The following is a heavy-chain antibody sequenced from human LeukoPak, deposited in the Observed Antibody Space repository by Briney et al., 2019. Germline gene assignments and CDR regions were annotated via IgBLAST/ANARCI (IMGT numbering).Heavy chain of an antibody. CDR1: GFTVNITY. D-gene: IGHD2-15*01. V-gene: IGHV3-66*01. CDR3: ARDCPYCSGGTSDASDI. J-gene: IGHJ3*02. Sequence: GGSLRLSCAASGFTVNITYMSWVRQAPGKGLEWLSVIYSGGSTRYADSAKGRFTISRDYSKNTLYLQMNSLRVEDTAVYYCARDCPYCSGGTSDASDIWGRGTMVTVSS. CDR2: IYSGGST.